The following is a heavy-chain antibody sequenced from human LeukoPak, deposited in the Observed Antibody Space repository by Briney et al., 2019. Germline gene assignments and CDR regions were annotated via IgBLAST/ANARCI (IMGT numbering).Heavy chain of an antibody. V-gene: IGHV3-23*01. D-gene: IGHD3-22*01. CDR1: GFTFSNYA. J-gene: IGHJ4*02. CDR3: AKSPYYYETSGFDC. Sequence: GGSLRLSCAASGFTFSNYAMSWVRQAPGKGLEWVSAISGSGGSTYYADSVKGRFTNSRDNSENTLYLQMNSLRAEDTAVYYCAKSPYYYETSGFDCWGQGTPVTVSS. CDR2: ISGSGGST.